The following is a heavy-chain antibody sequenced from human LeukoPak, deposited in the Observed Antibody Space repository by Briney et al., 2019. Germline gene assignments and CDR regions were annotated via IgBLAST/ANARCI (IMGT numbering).Heavy chain of an antibody. J-gene: IGHJ3*02. CDR3: AKGPEGRIAASDRDAFDI. CDR2: ISAYNGNT. Sequence: ASVKVSCKASGYTFTSYGISWVRQAPGQGLEWMGWISAYNGNTNYAQKLQGRVTMTTDTSTSTAYMELRSLRSDDTAMYYCAKGPEGRIAASDRDAFDIWGQGTMVTVSS. D-gene: IGHD6-13*01. V-gene: IGHV1-18*01. CDR1: GYTFTSYG.